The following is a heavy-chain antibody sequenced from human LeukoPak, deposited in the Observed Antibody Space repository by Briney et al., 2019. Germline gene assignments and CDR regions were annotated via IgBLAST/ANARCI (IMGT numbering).Heavy chain of an antibody. J-gene: IGHJ5*02. V-gene: IGHV6-1*01. Sequence: SQTLSLTCAISGDSVSSNSAAWNWIRQSPSRGLEWLGRTYYRSKWYNDYAVSVKSRITINPDTSKNQFSLQLSSVTAADTAVYYCARLATRALRIGPTSRWFDPWGQGTLVTVSS. CDR1: GDSVSSNSAA. D-gene: IGHD2/OR15-2a*01. CDR3: ARLATRALRIGPTSRWFDP. CDR2: TYYRSKWYN.